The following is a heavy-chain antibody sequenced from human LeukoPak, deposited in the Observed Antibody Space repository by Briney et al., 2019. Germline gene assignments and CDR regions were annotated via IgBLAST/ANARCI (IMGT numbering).Heavy chain of an antibody. V-gene: IGHV3-7*01. CDR2: IKQDGSEK. J-gene: IGHJ4*02. CDR3: ARGRRAVAGTSRSAFDY. CDR1: GFTFSFYW. Sequence: GGSLRLSCAASGFTFSFYWMSWVRQVPGKGLEWVANIKQDGSEKYYVDSVKGRFTISRDNAKNSLYLRMNSLRAEDTAIYHCARGRRAVAGTSRSAFDYWGQGTLVTVSS. D-gene: IGHD6-19*01.